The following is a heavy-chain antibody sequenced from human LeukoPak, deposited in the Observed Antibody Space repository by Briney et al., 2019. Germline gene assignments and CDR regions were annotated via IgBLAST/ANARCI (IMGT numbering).Heavy chain of an antibody. Sequence: SETLSLTCNVSGGSISSYYWSWIRQPPGKGLEWIGYIYYSGSTNYNPSLKSRVTISADTSKNQFSLKLGSVTAADTAVYYCARGLRRGNWFDPWGQGTLVTVSS. D-gene: IGHD5-12*01. J-gene: IGHJ5*02. CDR3: ARGLRRGNWFDP. V-gene: IGHV4-59*01. CDR2: IYYSGST. CDR1: GGSISSYY.